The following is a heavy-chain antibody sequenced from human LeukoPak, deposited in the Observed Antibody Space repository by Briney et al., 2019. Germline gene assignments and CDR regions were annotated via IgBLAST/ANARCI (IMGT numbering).Heavy chain of an antibody. CDR1: GGSISSGSYY. CDR3: ARSLFGFLEP. CDR2: IYTSGST. V-gene: IGHV4-61*02. D-gene: IGHD3-3*01. J-gene: IGHJ3*01. Sequence: SQTLSLTCTVSGGSISSGSYYWSWIRQPAGKGLEWIGRIYTSGSTNYNPSLESRVTISVDTSKNQFSLKLSSVTAADTAVYYCARSLFGFLEPWGQGTMVTVSS.